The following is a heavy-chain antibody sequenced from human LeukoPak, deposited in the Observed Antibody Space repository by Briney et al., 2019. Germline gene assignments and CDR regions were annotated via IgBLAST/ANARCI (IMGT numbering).Heavy chain of an antibody. CDR2: IYYSGTT. V-gene: IGHV4-39*01. CDR3: ARLAYRGDWFDP. CDR1: GGSISSNDYY. Sequence: SETLSLTCTVSGGSISSNDYYWGWIRQPPGKGLEWIGSIYYSGTTYFNPSLKSRLSISVDTSKNQLSLKLTSVTAADTAVFYCARLAYRGDWFDPWGQGTLVTVSS. D-gene: IGHD4-11*01. J-gene: IGHJ5*02.